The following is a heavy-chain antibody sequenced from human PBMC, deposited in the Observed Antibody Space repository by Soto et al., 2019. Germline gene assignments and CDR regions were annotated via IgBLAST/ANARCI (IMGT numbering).Heavy chain of an antibody. CDR3: AREIRYCSGGSCYSGGFDWFDP. CDR2: IYYSGST. J-gene: IGHJ5*02. CDR1: GGSISSYY. Sequence: SETLSLTCTVSGGSISSYYWSWIRQPPGKGLEWIGYIYYSGSTNYNPSLKSRVTISVDTSKNQFSLKLSSVTAADTAVYYCAREIRYCSGGSCYSGGFDWFDPWGQGTLVTVSS. D-gene: IGHD2-15*01. V-gene: IGHV4-59*01.